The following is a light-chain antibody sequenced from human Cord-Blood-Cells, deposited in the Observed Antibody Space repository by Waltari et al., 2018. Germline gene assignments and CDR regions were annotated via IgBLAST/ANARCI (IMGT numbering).Light chain of an antibody. J-gene: IGKJ1*01. CDR2: GAS. V-gene: IGKV3-20*01. CDR1: QSVSSSY. CDR3: QQYGSSPPWT. Sequence: EIVLTQSPGTLSLSPGERATLSCRASQSVSSSYLAWYQQKPGHAPRHLIYGASSRATGIPDRFSGSGSGTDFTLTISRLEPEDFAVYYCQQYGSSPPWTFGQGTKVEIK.